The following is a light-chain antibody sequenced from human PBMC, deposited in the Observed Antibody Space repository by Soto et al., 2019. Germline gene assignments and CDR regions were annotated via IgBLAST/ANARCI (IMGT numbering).Light chain of an antibody. J-gene: IGLJ2*01. V-gene: IGLV2-8*01. CDR2: EVS. CDR1: SSDVGGYNY. Sequence: QSALTQPPSASGSPGQSVTISCTGTSSDVGGYNYVAWYQQHPGKAPKLMIYEVSNRPSGVPDRFSGSKPGNTASLTVSGLPAEDEADYYCSSYAGSNNFVVFGGGTQLTVL. CDR3: SSYAGSNNFVV.